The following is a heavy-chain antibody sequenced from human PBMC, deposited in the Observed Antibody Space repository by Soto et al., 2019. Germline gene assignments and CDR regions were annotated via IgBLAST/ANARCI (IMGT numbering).Heavy chain of an antibody. CDR1: GGSISSSNYY. CDR2: IYYSGST. Sequence: SETLSLTCTVSGGSISSSNYYWGWIRQPPGKGLEWIGSIYYSGSTYYNPSLKGRFTISRDNSKNTLYLQMNSLRAEDTAVYYCARDLWDHYFDYWGRGTLVTVSS. V-gene: IGHV4-39*02. CDR3: ARDLWDHYFDY. J-gene: IGHJ4*02. D-gene: IGHD3-16*01.